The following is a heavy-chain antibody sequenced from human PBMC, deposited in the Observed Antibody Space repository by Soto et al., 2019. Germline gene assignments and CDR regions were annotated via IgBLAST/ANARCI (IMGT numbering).Heavy chain of an antibody. D-gene: IGHD3-3*01. CDR2: IYYSGST. J-gene: IGHJ6*02. CDR3: ASLIFGLARTGMDV. Sequence: SETLSLTCTVSGGSISSYYWSWIRQPPGKGLEWIGYIYYSGSTNYNPSLKSRVTISVDTSKNQFSLKLSSVTAADTAVYYCASLIFGLARTGMDVWGQGTMVTGSS. V-gene: IGHV4-59*08. CDR1: GGSISSYY.